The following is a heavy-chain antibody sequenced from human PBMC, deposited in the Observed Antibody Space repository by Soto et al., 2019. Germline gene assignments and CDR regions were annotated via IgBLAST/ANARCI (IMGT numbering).Heavy chain of an antibody. J-gene: IGHJ6*02. Sequence: SETLSLTCAVSVYSVSILYYWGWIRQPPGKGLEWIGSIYYSGSTYYNPSLKSRVTISVDTSKNQFSLKLSSVTAADTAVYYCARLIVLAAAGTETYGMDVWGQGTTVTVSS. D-gene: IGHD6-13*01. CDR2: IYYSGST. V-gene: IGHV4-38-2*01. CDR3: ARLIVLAAAGTETYGMDV. CDR1: VYSVSILYY.